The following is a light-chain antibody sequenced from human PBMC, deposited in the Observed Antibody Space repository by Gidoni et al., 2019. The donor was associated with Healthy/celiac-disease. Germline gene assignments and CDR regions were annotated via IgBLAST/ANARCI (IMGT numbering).Light chain of an antibody. CDR1: QDISNY. CDR2: DAS. Sequence: DIQMTQYPSSLSASVGDSVTITCQASQDISNYLNWDQQKPGKAPKLLIYDASNLETGVPSRFSGSGSGTDFTFTISSLQPEDIATYYCQQYDNLPYTFGQGTKLEIK. CDR3: QQYDNLPYT. V-gene: IGKV1-33*01. J-gene: IGKJ2*01.